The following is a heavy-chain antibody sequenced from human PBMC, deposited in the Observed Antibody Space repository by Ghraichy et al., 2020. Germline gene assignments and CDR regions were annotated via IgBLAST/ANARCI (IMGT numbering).Heavy chain of an antibody. CDR1: GFTFDDYA. D-gene: IGHD2-15*01. CDR3: AKDICSGGSCYYYYYGMDV. J-gene: IGHJ6*02. V-gene: IGHV3-9*01. CDR2: ISWNSGSI. Sequence: LSLTCAASGFTFDDYAMHWVRQAPGKGLEWVSGISWNSGSIGYADSVKGRFTISRDNAKNSLYLQMNSLRAEDTALYYCAKDICSGGSCYYYYYGMDVWGQGTTVTVSS.